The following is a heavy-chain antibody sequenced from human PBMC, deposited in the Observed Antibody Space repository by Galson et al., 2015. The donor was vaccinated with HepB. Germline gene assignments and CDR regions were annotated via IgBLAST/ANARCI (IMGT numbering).Heavy chain of an antibody. CDR2: ISYSGIT. J-gene: IGHJ5*02. CDR3: VRELAMAGNSYFDP. CDR1: GASISSYY. Sequence: LSLTCTVSGASISSYYWSWIRQPPGKGLEWIGYISYSGITNYNPSLKSRVTISIDTSKNQFSLKLSSVTAADTAVYYCVRELAMAGNSYFDPWGQGTLVTVSS. V-gene: IGHV4-59*01. D-gene: IGHD6-19*01.